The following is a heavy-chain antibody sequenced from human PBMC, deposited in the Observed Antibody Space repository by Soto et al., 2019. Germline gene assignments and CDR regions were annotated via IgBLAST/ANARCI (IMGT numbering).Heavy chain of an antibody. CDR2: ISYDGSNK. V-gene: IGHV3-30*18. Sequence: PGGSLRLSCAASGFTFSSYGMHWVRQAPGKGLEWVAVISYDGSNKYYADSVKGRFTISRDNSKNTLYLQMNSLRAEDTAVYYCAKDRMITFGGVIAGAGNWSDPWGQGTLVTVSS. J-gene: IGHJ5*02. CDR3: AKDRMITFGGVIAGAGNWSDP. D-gene: IGHD3-16*02. CDR1: GFTFSSYG.